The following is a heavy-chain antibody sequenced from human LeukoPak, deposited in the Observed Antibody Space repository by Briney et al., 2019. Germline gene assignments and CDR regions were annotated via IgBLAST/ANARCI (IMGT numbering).Heavy chain of an antibody. J-gene: IGHJ4*02. CDR2: INPSGGST. CDR3: ARDSNDYVWGSYRYDAWHFDY. D-gene: IGHD3-16*02. CDR1: GYTFSSYY. V-gene: IGHV1-46*01. Sequence: GASVKVSCKASGYTFSSYYMHWVRQAPGQGLEWMGIINPSGGSTSYAQKFQGRVTMTRDTSTSTVYMELSSLRSEDTAVYYCARDSNDYVWGSYRYDAWHFDYWGQGTLVTVSS.